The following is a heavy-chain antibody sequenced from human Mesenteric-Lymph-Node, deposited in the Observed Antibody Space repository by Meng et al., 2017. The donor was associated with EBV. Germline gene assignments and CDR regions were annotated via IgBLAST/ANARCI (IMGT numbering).Heavy chain of an antibody. V-gene: IGHV1-18*01. CDR1: GYTFTTNA. D-gene: IGHD2-15*01. J-gene: IGHJ4*02. CDR2: ISVYTGDT. CDR3: ARDNVVVAAATRVFDY. Sequence: QVQLGQPGAEKKKPGASMRVSCKASGYTFTTNALSWVRQAPGQGLEWMGWISVYTGDTNYAQKFQGRVTMTTDTSTSTAYMELRSLRSDDTAVYYCARDNVVVAAATRVFDYWGQGTLVTVSS.